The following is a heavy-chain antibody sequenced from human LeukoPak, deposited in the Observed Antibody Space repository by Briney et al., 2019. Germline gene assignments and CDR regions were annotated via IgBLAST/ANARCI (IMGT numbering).Heavy chain of an antibody. J-gene: IGHJ4*02. Sequence: SETLSLTCTVSGGSISSYYWSWIRQPPGKGLEWIGHIYYSGSTNYNPSLKSRVTISVDTSKNQFSLKLSSVTAADTAVYYCARGAYDFWSGYTLDYWGQGTLVTVSS. CDR2: IYYSGST. CDR1: GGSISSYY. D-gene: IGHD3-3*01. V-gene: IGHV4-59*01. CDR3: ARGAYDFWSGYTLDY.